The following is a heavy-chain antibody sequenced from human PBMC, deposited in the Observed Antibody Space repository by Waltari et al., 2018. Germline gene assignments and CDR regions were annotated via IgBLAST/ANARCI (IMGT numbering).Heavy chain of an antibody. CDR1: GYTFTSSD. V-gene: IGHV1-24*01. J-gene: IGHJ4*02. Sequence: QVQLVQSGAEVKKPGASVKVSCKASGYTFTSSDINWVRQAPGKGIEWMGGFEPEDGETIYAQKFQGRVTMTEDTSTDTAYMELSSLRSEDTAVYYCATVGVVAALGDNYFDYWGQGTLVTVSS. CDR3: ATVGVVAALGDNYFDY. CDR2: FEPEDGET. D-gene: IGHD2-15*01.